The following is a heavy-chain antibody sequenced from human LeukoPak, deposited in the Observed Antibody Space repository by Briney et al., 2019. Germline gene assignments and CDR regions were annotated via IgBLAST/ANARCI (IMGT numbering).Heavy chain of an antibody. CDR1: GYTFTDYY. Sequence: ASVKVSCKASGYTFTDYYMHWVRQAPGQGLEWMGSLTPNSGDRNYAQKLQGRVSMTRDTSIRTAYMGLSDLRSDDTAVYYCARGRNIEMTTMSGGSDYWGQGTLVTVSS. J-gene: IGHJ4*02. D-gene: IGHD5-24*01. V-gene: IGHV1-2*02. CDR3: ARGRNIEMTTMSGGSDY. CDR2: LTPNSGDR.